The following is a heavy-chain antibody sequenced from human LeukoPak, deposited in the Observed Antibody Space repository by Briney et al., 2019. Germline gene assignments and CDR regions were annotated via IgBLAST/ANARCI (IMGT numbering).Heavy chain of an antibody. Sequence: SETLSLTCTVSGGSISSYYWSWIRQPAGKGLEWIGRIYSSGSTNYDPSLKSRVTMSVDTSKNQFSLKLSSVTAADTAVYYCARSRAYYDSSGYANDCWGQGTLVTVSS. J-gene: IGHJ4*02. CDR3: ARSRAYYDSSGYANDC. D-gene: IGHD3-22*01. CDR2: IYSSGST. CDR1: GGSISSYY. V-gene: IGHV4-4*07.